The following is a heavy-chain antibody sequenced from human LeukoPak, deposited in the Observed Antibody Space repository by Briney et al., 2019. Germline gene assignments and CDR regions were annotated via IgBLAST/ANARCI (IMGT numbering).Heavy chain of an antibody. Sequence: GGSLRLSCAASGLTFSSDWMHWVRQAPGRGLVWVSRINSDASTINYADSVKGRFTISRDNAKNTLYLQMNNLRAEDTAVYYCAREDCTIGAVCSSLLDHWGRGTLVTVSS. J-gene: IGHJ4*02. CDR1: GLTFSSDW. V-gene: IGHV3-74*01. CDR3: AREDCTIGAVCSSLLDH. CDR2: INSDASTI. D-gene: IGHD2-8*01.